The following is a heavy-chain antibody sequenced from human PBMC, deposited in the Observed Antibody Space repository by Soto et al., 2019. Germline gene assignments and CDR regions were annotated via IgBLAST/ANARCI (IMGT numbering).Heavy chain of an antibody. CDR2: ISYDGSNK. D-gene: IGHD3-10*01. V-gene: IGHV3-30-3*01. CDR1: GFSISSHA. J-gene: IGHJ4*02. CDR3: ARGKGSPLPTKAGIVDS. Sequence: QVQLVESGGGVVQPGRSLRLSCPASGFSISSHAMHWVRQAPGKGLEWVAAISYDGSNKYYAVSVKGRFTISRDNSENTLYLDMNSLRPEDTAVYYCARGKGSPLPTKAGIVDSWGQGTLVTVSS.